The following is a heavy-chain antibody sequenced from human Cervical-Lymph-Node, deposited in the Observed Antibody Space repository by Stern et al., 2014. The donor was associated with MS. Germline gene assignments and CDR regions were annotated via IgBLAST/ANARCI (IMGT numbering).Heavy chain of an antibody. Sequence: EVQLVESGGDLVQPGGSLKLSCATSGLTFDASAMHWVRQAPGKGLEWVGRIRTKANNYATAYAASVKGRFFVSRNDSMNVAYLQMNGLKTEDTAVYYCTRTQELAALDFWGRGTLVTVSS. CDR2: IRTKANNYAT. CDR3: TRTQELAALDF. CDR1: GLTFDASA. V-gene: IGHV3-73*01. J-gene: IGHJ4*02. D-gene: IGHD2-15*01.